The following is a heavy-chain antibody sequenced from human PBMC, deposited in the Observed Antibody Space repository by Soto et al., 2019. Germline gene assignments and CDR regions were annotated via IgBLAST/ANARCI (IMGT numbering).Heavy chain of an antibody. J-gene: IGHJ6*03. V-gene: IGHV3-74*01. D-gene: IGHD3-3*01. CDR3: ARDHGYYDFWSGYYYYYYMDV. Sequence: GGSLRLSCAASGFTFSSYWMHWVRQAPGKGLVWVSRINSDGSSTSYADSVKGRFTISRDNAKNTLYLQMNSLRAEDTAVYYCARDHGYYDFWSGYYYYYYMDVWGKGTTVTVSS. CDR2: INSDGSST. CDR1: GFTFSSYW.